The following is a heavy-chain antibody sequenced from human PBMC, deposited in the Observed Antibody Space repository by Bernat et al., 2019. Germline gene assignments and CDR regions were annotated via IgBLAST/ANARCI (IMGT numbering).Heavy chain of an antibody. CDR2: IRNKTNNYAK. V-gene: IGHV3-73*02. J-gene: IGHJ6*03. Sequence: EVQLVESGGGLVQPGGSLKLSCAASGFTFSGSAMHWVRQASGKGLEWVGRIRNKTNNYAKAYGASVNGRFTITRDESKNTAYLEMNTLNTEDTAVYYCTTKYSYYMDVWGKGTTVTVS. CDR3: TTKYSYYMDV. CDR1: GFTFSGSA.